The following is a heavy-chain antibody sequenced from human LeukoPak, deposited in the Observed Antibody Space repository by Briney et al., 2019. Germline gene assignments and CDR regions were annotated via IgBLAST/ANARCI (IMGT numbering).Heavy chain of an antibody. Sequence: GAPVKVSCKASGYTFTSYGISWVRQAPGQGLEWMGWISAYNGNTNYAQKLQGRVTMTTDTSTSTAYMELRSLRSDDTAVYYCARGGGYYGSGSYYPSRWFDPWGQGTLVTVSS. J-gene: IGHJ5*02. D-gene: IGHD3-10*01. CDR1: GYTFTSYG. CDR2: ISAYNGNT. CDR3: ARGGGYYGSGSYYPSRWFDP. V-gene: IGHV1-18*01.